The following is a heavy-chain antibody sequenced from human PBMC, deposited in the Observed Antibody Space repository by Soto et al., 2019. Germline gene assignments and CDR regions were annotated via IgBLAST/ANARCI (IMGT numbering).Heavy chain of an antibody. V-gene: IGHV4-39*01. CDR3: ARQGGPNSGYYYGSGSYYMYDY. CDR2: IYYSGST. D-gene: IGHD3-10*01. CDR1: GGSISSSSYY. Sequence: SETLSLTCTVSGGSISSSSYYWGWIRQPPGKGLEGIGSIYYSGSTYYNPSLKSRVTISVDTSKNQFSLKLSSVTAADTAVYYCARQGGPNSGYYYGSGSYYMYDYWGQGTLVTVSS. J-gene: IGHJ4*02.